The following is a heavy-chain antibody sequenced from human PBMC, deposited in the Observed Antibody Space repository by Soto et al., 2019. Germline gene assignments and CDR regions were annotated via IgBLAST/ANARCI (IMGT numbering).Heavy chain of an antibody. V-gene: IGHV4-34*01. J-gene: IGHJ6*03. Sequence: SETLSLTYAVYGGSFSGYYWSWIRQPPGKGLEWIGEINHSGSTNYNPSLKSRVTISVDTSKNQFSLKLSSVTAADTAVYYCARGQTTNYVYYYYYYMDVWGKGTTVTVSS. D-gene: IGHD4-4*01. CDR3: ARGQTTNYVYYYYYYMDV. CDR1: GGSFSGYY. CDR2: INHSGST.